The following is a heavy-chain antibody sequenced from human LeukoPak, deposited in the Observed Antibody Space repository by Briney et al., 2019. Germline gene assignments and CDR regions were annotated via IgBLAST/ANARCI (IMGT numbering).Heavy chain of an antibody. J-gene: IGHJ4*02. D-gene: IGHD3-3*01. V-gene: IGHV4-59*12. CDR2: IYYSGST. CDR3: ARGMTDFWSGYYLFDY. CDR1: GGSISSYY. Sequence: SETLSLTCTVSGGSISSYYWSWIRQPPGKGLEWIGYIYYSGSTNYNPSLKSRVTISVDTSKNQFSLKLSSVTAADTAVYYCARGMTDFWSGYYLFDYWGQGTLVTVSS.